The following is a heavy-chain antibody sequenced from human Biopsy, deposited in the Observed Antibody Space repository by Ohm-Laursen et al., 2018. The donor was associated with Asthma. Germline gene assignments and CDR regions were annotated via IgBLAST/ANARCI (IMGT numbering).Heavy chain of an antibody. Sequence: GSLRLSYAASGFTFSTSWMTWVRQAPGKGLEWVANIKEDGSEKNYVDSVKGRSTISRDNGKNSLYLQMNSLRAEDTAVYYCARDVDLRSVYWGQGTLVTVSS. V-gene: IGHV3-7*05. CDR2: IKEDGSEK. CDR1: GFTFSTSW. CDR3: ARDVDLRSVY. D-gene: IGHD2-15*01. J-gene: IGHJ4*02.